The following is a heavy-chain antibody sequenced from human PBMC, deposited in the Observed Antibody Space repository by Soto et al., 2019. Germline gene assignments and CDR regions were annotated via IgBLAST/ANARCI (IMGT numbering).Heavy chain of an antibody. D-gene: IGHD3-22*01. J-gene: IGHJ4*02. V-gene: IGHV4-30-4*01. CDR2: IYYSGST. CDR3: AREGGGGDSSGYYFGY. Sequence: QVQLQESGPGLVKPSQTLSLTCTVSGGSISSGDYYWSWIRQPPGKGLEWIGYIYYSGSTYYNPSLKSRVTITADTSKNQFSLKLSSVTAADTAVYYCAREGGGGDSSGYYFGYWGQGTLVTVSS. CDR1: GGSISSGDYY.